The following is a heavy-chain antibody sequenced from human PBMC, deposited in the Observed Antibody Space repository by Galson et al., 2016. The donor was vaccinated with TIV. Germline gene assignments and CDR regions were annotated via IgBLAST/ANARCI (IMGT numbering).Heavy chain of an antibody. D-gene: IGHD3-16*01. J-gene: IGHJ4*02. CDR3: ARHGPWSFYFDS. CDR1: GGSISSSTYF. CDR2: IYYDGTS. Sequence: TLSLTCTVSGGSISSSTYFWGWVRQPPGKGLEWIGTIYYDGTSYYSPSLKSRVTMSVDASKSQISLRLSSVTAADTSVYFCARHGPWSFYFDSWGQGALVTVSS. V-gene: IGHV4-39*01.